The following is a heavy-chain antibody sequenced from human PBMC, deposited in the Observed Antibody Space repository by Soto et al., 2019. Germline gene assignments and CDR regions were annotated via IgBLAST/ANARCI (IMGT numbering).Heavy chain of an antibody. J-gene: IGHJ4*02. CDR1: GFTFSSYG. Sequence: SLRLSCAASGFTFSSYGMHWVRQAPGKGLEWVAVIWYDGSNKYYADSVKGRFTISRDNSKNTLYLQMNSLRAEDTAVYYCARDLGAAAGTTFCYWGQGTLVTVSS. CDR2: IWYDGSNK. CDR3: ARDLGAAAGTTFCY. V-gene: IGHV3-33*01. D-gene: IGHD6-25*01.